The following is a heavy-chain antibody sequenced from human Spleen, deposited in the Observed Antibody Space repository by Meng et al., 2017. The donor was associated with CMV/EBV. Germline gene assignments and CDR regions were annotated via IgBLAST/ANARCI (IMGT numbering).Heavy chain of an antibody. D-gene: IGHD6-19*01. CDR3: AKESSDFAVEDY. J-gene: IGHJ4*02. CDR1: GFPFSGSA. Sequence: GESLKISCAASGFPFSGSAMHWVRQAPGKGLEWVAVISDDGNKRNFGNSVKGRFTISRDDSKNTLYLQMSNLRVEDTAIYYCAKESSDFAVEDYWGQGTLVTVSS. CDR2: ISDDGNKR. V-gene: IGHV3-30*04.